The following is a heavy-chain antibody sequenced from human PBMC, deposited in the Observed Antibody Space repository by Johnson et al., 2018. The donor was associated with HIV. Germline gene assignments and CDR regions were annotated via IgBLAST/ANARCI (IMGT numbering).Heavy chain of an antibody. CDR2: ISYDGSSK. CDR3: ATFGYTSGWIVTDDAFDV. Sequence: QVQLVASGGGVVQPGRSLRLSCAASGFTFSSYAMHWVRQAPGKGLEWVAVISYDGSSKYYAESLKGRIYISRDNSMNTLYLQMNSLRAEDTAGYYCATFGYTSGWIVTDDAFDVWGHGTLVTVSS. V-gene: IGHV3-30-3*01. D-gene: IGHD6-19*01. CDR1: GFTFSSYA. J-gene: IGHJ3*01.